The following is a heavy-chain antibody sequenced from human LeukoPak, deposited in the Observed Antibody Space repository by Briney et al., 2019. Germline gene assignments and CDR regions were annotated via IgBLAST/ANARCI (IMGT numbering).Heavy chain of an antibody. J-gene: IGHJ3*02. V-gene: IGHV3-23*01. CDR3: AKNWGATIYYAFDI. Sequence: PGGSLRLSCAASGFTFSSYAISWVRQARGKGLEWVSAISGSDGYTYYADSVKGRFTISRDNSKNTLYLQMNSLRAEDTAVYYCAKNWGATIYYAFDIWGQGAIVPGSS. CDR2: ISGSDGYT. D-gene: IGHD5-12*01. CDR1: GFTFSSYA.